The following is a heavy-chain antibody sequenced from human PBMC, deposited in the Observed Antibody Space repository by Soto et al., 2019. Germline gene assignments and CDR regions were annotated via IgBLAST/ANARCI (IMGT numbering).Heavy chain of an antibody. CDR1: GFTFSDYA. D-gene: IGHD6-19*01. CDR3: AKGGRQWLVTSDFNC. Sequence: VQLVESGGGVVQPGRSLRLSCAASGFTFSDYAMHWVRQAPGKGLEWVAVVSHDGRNTYYADSVKGRFTISRDSSKNTVSLEMTSMRAEDTAVYYCAKGGRQWLVTSDFNCWGQGALVTVSS. V-gene: IGHV3-30*18. J-gene: IGHJ4*02. CDR2: VSHDGRNT.